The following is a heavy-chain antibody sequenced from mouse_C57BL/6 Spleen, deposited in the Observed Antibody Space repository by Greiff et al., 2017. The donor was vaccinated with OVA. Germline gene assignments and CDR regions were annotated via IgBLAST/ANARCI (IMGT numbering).Heavy chain of an antibody. CDR3: ARGDYGYHYYAMDY. Sequence: VQLKESGPELVKPGDSVKISCKASGYSFTGYFMNWVMQSHGKSLEWIGRINPYNGDTFYNQKFKGKATLTVDKSSSTAHMELRSLTSEDSAVYDCARGDYGYHYYAMDYWGQGTSVTVSS. CDR1: GYSFTGYF. J-gene: IGHJ4*01. V-gene: IGHV1-20*01. CDR2: INPYNGDT. D-gene: IGHD2-2*01.